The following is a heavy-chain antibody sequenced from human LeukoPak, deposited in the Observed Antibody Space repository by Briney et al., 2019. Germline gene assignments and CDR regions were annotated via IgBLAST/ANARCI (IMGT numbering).Heavy chain of an antibody. V-gene: IGHV3-49*03. J-gene: IGHJ1*01. D-gene: IGHD6-19*01. CDR1: GFTFGDYA. CDR2: IRSKAYGGTT. Sequence: GGSLRLSRTASGFTFGDYAMSWFRQAPGKGLEWVGFIRSKAYGGTTEYAASVKGRFTISRDDSKSIAYLQMNSLKTEDTAVYYCTRDGYSSGWYPYAGSFQHWGQGTLVTVSS. CDR3: TRDGYSSGWYPYAGSFQH.